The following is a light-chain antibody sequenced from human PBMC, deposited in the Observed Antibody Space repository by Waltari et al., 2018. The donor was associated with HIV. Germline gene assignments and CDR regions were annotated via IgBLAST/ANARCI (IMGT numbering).Light chain of an antibody. V-gene: IGLV2-23*02. CDR2: EVN. J-gene: IGLJ2*01. CDR3: CSYAGSTTFVV. CDR1: SSDVGSYNL. Sequence: QSALTQPASVSGSPGQSITISCTGTSSDVGSYNLVSWYQQNPGKAPKLMIYEVNKRPSGVSKRFSGAKSGNTASLTISGLQAEDEADYYGCSYAGSTTFVVFGGGTKLTVL.